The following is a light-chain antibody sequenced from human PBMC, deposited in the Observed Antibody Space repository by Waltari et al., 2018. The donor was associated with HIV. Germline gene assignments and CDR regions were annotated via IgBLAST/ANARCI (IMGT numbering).Light chain of an antibody. CDR2: NDN. CDR1: NIGPKS. Sequence: SYVLTQPPSVSVATGQTARIACGGNNIGPKSVHWYQQKAGQPPVLVVYNDNGRPSGIPERFSGSSSADTATLTISRVEAGDEADYYCQVWDSDDGHLVFGGGTKLTVL. V-gene: IGLV3-21*02. J-gene: IGLJ3*02. CDR3: QVWDSDDGHLV.